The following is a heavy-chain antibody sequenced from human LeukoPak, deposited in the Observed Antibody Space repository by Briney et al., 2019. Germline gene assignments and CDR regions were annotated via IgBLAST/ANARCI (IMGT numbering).Heavy chain of an antibody. J-gene: IGHJ3*02. D-gene: IGHD4-17*01. CDR2: IGFAGDT. Sequence: GGSLRLSCSASGFTFSTYDMHWVRQATGKGLEWVSGIGFAGDTNYADSAKGRFTISRDNSKSSLYLQMNGLRAEDTALYYCVKDPNGDYVGAFDMWGQGTMVTVSS. CDR1: GFTFSTYD. CDR3: VKDPNGDYVGAFDM. V-gene: IGHV3-13*01.